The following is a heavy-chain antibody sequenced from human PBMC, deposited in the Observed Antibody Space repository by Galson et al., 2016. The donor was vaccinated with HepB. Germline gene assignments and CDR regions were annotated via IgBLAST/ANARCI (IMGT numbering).Heavy chain of an antibody. CDR3: ARDWLGWNFFDS. Sequence: SLRLSCAASGFGFSTYSMHWVRQAPGKGLEWVAVISYDGSNKSYGDSVKGRFTISRDDSKNTLYLQMNNLRAEDTAVFYCARDWLGWNFFDSWGQGTLVTVSS. D-gene: IGHD1-7*01. CDR1: GFGFSTYS. V-gene: IGHV3-30-3*01. J-gene: IGHJ5*01. CDR2: ISYDGSNK.